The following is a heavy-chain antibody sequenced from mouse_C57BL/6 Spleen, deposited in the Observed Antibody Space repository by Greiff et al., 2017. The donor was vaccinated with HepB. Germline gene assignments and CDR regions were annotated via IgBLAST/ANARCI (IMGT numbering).Heavy chain of an antibody. Sequence: EVQLQESGPGLVKPSQSLSLTCSVTGYSITSGYYWNWIRQFPGNKLEWMGYISYDGSNNYNPSLKNRISITRDTSKNQFFLKLNSVTTEDTATYYCAREGGSSLFDYWGQGTTLTVSS. V-gene: IGHV3-6*01. CDR3: AREGGSSLFDY. CDR1: GYSITSGYY. J-gene: IGHJ2*01. CDR2: ISYDGSN. D-gene: IGHD1-1*01.